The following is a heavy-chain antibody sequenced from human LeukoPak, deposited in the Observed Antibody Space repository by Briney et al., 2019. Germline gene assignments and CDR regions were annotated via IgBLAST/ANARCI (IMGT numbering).Heavy chain of an antibody. J-gene: IGHJ4*02. D-gene: IGHD2-2*02. CDR3: ARETRYCSSTSCYTDY. V-gene: IGHV3-7*01. CDR2: IKQDGSEK. CDR1: GFTFSSYW. Sequence: PGGSLRLSCAASGFTFSSYWMSWVRQAPGKGLEWVANIKQDGSEKYYVDSVKGRFTISRDNAKNSLYLQMNSLRAEDTAVYYCARETRYCSSTSCYTDYWGQGTLVTVSS.